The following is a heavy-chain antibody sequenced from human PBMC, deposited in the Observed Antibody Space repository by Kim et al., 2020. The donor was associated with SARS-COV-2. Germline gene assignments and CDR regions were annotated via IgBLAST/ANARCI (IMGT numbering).Heavy chain of an antibody. CDR1: GFTFSSYA. D-gene: IGHD2-15*01. J-gene: IGHJ6*02. Sequence: GGSLRLSCAASGFTFSSYAMSWVRQAPGKGLEWVSGIGGGGGRTNYAESVKGRFTISRDNSKNTLYLQMNSLRGEDTAVYYCAKDRGYCSGGSCSAKDSYGMDVWGQGTTVTVSS. CDR2: IGGGGGRT. CDR3: AKDRGYCSGGSCSAKDSYGMDV. V-gene: IGHV3-23*01.